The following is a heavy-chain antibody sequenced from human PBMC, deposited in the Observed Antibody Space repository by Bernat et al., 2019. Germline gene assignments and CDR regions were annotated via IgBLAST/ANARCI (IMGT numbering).Heavy chain of an antibody. CDR2: IKSKTDGGTT. CDR1: GFTFSNAW. D-gene: IGHD5-12*01. CDR3: TTDWYSDYVGASDY. V-gene: IGHV3-15*01. Sequence: EVQLVESGGGLVKPGGSLRLPCAASGFTFSNAWMSWVRQAPGKGLEWVGRIKSKTDGGTTDYAAPVKGRFTISRDDSKNTLYLQMNSLKTEDTAVYYCTTDWYSDYVGASDYWGQGTLVTVSS. J-gene: IGHJ4*02.